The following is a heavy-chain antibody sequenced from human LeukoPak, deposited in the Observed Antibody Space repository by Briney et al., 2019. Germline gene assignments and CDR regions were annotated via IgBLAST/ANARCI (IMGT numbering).Heavy chain of an antibody. D-gene: IGHD3-16*01. V-gene: IGHV3-7*03. CDR1: GFILSSYW. CDR2: IRQDGSEI. J-gene: IGHJ3*01. CDR3: ARQRAGGTKADGLDV. Sequence: GGSLRLSCEAPGFILSSYWMSWVRQAPGKGLEWVANIRQDGSEICYVGSVKGRFTISRDNAKNSVYLQMNSLRDDDTAVYYCARQRAGGTKADGLDVWGQGTMVTVSS.